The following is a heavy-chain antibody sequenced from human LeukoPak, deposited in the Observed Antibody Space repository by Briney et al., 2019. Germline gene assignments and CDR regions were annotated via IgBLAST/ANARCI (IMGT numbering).Heavy chain of an antibody. CDR1: GFTFSSYA. CDR2: ISGSGGST. V-gene: IGHV3-23*01. J-gene: IGHJ6*03. CDR3: AKGSQWLPHYYYYYMDV. D-gene: IGHD5-12*01. Sequence: PGGSLRLSCAASGFTFSSYAMSWVRQAPGKGLEWVSAISGSGGSTYYADSVKGRFTISRDNSKNTLYLQMNSLRAEDTAVYYCAKGSQWLPHYYYYYMDVWGKGTTVAVSS.